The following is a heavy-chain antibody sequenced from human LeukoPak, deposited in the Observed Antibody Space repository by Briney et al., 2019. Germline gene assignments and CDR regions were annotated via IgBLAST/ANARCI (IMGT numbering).Heavy chain of an antibody. V-gene: IGHV4-4*07. J-gene: IGHJ5*02. CDR2: IYTSGST. D-gene: IGHD3-10*01. CDR3: AREGSGNWFDP. CDR1: GGPISYYY. Sequence: SETLSLTCAVSGGPISYYYWSWIRQPAGKGLEWIGRIYTSGSTNYSPSLKSRVTMSVDTSKNQFSLKLTSVTAADTAVYYCAREGSGNWFDPWGQGTLVTVSS.